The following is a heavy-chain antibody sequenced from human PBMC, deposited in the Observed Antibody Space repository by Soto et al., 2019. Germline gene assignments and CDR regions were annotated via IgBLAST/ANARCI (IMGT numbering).Heavy chain of an antibody. CDR1: GGSISSYY. J-gene: IGHJ6*03. V-gene: IGHV4-59*12. CDR2: IYYSGST. CDR3: AREAVTVTSNYYYYMDV. D-gene: IGHD4-17*01. Sequence: SETLSLTCTVSGGSISSYYWSWIRQPPGKGLEWIGYIYYSGSTNYNPSLKSRVTISVDTSKNQFSLKLSSVTAADTAVYYCAREAVTVTSNYYYYMDVWGKGTTVTVSS.